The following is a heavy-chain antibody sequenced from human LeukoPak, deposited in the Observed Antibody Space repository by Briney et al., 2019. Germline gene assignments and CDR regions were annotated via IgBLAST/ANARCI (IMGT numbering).Heavy chain of an antibody. J-gene: IGHJ3*02. V-gene: IGHV3-48*01. Sequence: GGSLRLSCAASGFTFGSHSMNWVRQAPGKGLEWVSYISSSSGPIYYADSVKGRFTISRDNAKNSLYLQMNSLRAEDTAVYYCAKARSYCGGDCSLYAFDIWGQGTMVTVSS. CDR3: AKARSYCGGDCSLYAFDI. CDR1: GFTFGSHS. CDR2: ISSSSGPI. D-gene: IGHD2-21*01.